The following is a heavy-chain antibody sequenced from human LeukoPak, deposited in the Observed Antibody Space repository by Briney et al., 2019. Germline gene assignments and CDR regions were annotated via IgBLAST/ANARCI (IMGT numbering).Heavy chain of an antibody. CDR2: INHSGST. Sequence: SETLSLTCAVYGGSFSGYYWSWIRQPPGKGLEWMGEINHSGSTNYNPSLKSRVTISVDTSKNQFSLKLSSVTAADTAVYYCARAAEYLGYWGQGTLVTVSS. J-gene: IGHJ4*02. CDR1: GGSFSGYY. CDR3: ARAAEYLGY. V-gene: IGHV4-34*01.